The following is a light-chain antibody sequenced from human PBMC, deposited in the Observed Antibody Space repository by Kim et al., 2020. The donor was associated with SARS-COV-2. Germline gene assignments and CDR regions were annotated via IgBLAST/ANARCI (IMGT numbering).Light chain of an antibody. J-gene: IGKJ1*01. CDR2: GAS. Sequence: PARKASPDCRARQIVSSSYLAWYQQKPGQAPRTLIYGASSRATGIPDRFSGSESGTDFTLTISRLEPEDFAVYYCQQYGSSPQTFGQGTKVEIK. V-gene: IGKV3-20*01. CDR3: QQYGSSPQT. CDR1: QIVSSSY.